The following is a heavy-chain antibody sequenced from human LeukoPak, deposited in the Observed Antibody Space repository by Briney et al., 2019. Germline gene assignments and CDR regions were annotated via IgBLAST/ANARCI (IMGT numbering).Heavy chain of an antibody. V-gene: IGHV4-59*01. D-gene: IGHD1-14*01. J-gene: IGHJ3*01. CDR1: GGSISNYY. CDR3: ARDRRREGVHAFDV. CDR2: IYYSGNT. Sequence: SETLSLTCTVSGGSISNYYWSWIRQPPGKGLEWIGYIYYSGNTNYNPSLKSRVTISVDTSKNQFSLKLNSVTAADTAVYYCARDRRREGVHAFDVWGRGTMVTVSS.